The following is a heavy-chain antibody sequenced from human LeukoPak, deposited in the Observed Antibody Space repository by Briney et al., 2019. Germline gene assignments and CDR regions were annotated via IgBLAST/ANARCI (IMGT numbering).Heavy chain of an antibody. Sequence: SETLSLTCAVSGGSLTTDNWWTWVRQPPGKGLEWIGEIHHSGSTNYNPSLKSRVTISIDKSKNQFSLKLTSVTAADTAVYYCARDLYSGYDWVGFNIWGQGTVVTVSS. J-gene: IGHJ3*02. CDR2: IHHSGST. CDR1: GGSLTTDNW. CDR3: ARDLYSGYDWVGFNI. D-gene: IGHD5-12*01. V-gene: IGHV4-4*02.